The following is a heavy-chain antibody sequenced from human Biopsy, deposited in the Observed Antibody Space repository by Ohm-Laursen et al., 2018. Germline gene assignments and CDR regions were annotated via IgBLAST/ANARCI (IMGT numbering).Heavy chain of an antibody. Sequence: ASVKVSCKASGYTFTSYEINWVRQATGQGLEWMGWMNPNSGNTGYAQKFQGRVTMTRNTSIGTAYMELSSLRSEDTAVYYCARGRNPVWFGEDLNYWGQGTLVTVSS. CDR1: GYTFTSYE. V-gene: IGHV1-8*01. CDR2: MNPNSGNT. J-gene: IGHJ4*02. CDR3: ARGRNPVWFGEDLNY. D-gene: IGHD3-10*01.